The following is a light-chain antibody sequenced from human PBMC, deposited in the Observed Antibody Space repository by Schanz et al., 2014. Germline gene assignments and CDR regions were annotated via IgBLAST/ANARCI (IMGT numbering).Light chain of an antibody. V-gene: IGKV3-20*01. CDR2: GAS. CDR3: QQSYSTPPT. Sequence: EIVLTQSPGTLSLSLGEGATLSCRASQSVFNNYLAWFQQKPGQAPRLLIFGASSRATGVPDRFSASGSGTDFTLTISSLQSEDFATYYCQQSYSTPPTFGQGTKVEIK. J-gene: IGKJ1*01. CDR1: QSVFNNY.